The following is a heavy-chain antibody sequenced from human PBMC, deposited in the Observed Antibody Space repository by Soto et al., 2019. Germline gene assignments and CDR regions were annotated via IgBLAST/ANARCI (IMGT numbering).Heavy chain of an antibody. CDR1: GYTFTSYG. CDR2: ISAYNGNT. Sequence: QVQLVQSGAEVKKPGASVKVSCEASGYTFTSYGISWVRQAPGQGLEWMGWISAYNGNTNYAQKLQGRVTMTTDTSTSTAYMELRSLRSDDTAVYYCARDSYLRGYSGYGIDYWGQGTLVTVSS. J-gene: IGHJ4*02. V-gene: IGHV1-18*04. CDR3: ARDSYLRGYSGYGIDY. D-gene: IGHD5-12*01.